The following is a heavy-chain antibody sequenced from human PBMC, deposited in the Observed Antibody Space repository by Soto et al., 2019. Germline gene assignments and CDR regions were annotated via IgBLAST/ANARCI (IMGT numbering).Heavy chain of an antibody. Sequence: ASVKVSCKASGYTFTSYAMHWVRQAPGQRLEWMGWIVVGSGNTKYAQKFQERVTITRDMSTSTAYMELSSLRSEDTAVNYCAYGRLGYCSGGSCYHYYYYMDVWGKGTTVTVS. CDR1: GYTFTSYA. J-gene: IGHJ6*03. CDR3: AYGRLGYCSGGSCYHYYYYMDV. V-gene: IGHV1-58*02. CDR2: IVVGSGNT. D-gene: IGHD2-15*01.